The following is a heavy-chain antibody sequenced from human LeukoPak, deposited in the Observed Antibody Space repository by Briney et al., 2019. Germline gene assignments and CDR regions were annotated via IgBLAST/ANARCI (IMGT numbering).Heavy chain of an antibody. J-gene: IGHJ6*02. Sequence: ASVKVSCKASGGTFSSYAISWVRQAPGQGLEWMGWISAYNGNTNYAQKLQGRVTMTTDTSTSTAYMELRSLRSDDTAVYYCARDSIYYGMDVWGQGTTVTVSS. CDR1: GGTFSSYA. CDR2: ISAYNGNT. CDR3: ARDSIYYGMDV. V-gene: IGHV1-18*01.